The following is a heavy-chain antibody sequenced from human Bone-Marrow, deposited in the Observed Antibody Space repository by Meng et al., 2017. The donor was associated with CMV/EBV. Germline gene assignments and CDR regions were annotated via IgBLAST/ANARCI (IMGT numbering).Heavy chain of an antibody. CDR2: IIPIFGTA. D-gene: IGHD3-3*01. V-gene: IGHV1-69*05. Sequence: SVKVSCKASGGTFSSYAISWVRQAPGQGLEWMGGIIPIFGTANYAQKFQGRVTMTRNTSLGTAYMELSNLRSEDTAVYYCARAIRGPIFGTTEQLYYFEYWGQGTLVTVSS. J-gene: IGHJ4*02. CDR3: ARAIRGPIFGTTEQLYYFEY. CDR1: GGTFSSYA.